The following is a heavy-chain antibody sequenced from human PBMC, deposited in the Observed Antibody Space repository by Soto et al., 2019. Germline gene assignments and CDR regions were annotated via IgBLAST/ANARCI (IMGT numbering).Heavy chain of an antibody. V-gene: IGHV4-30-4*01. CDR1: GGSISSGDYY. D-gene: IGHD4-17*01. J-gene: IGHJ2*01. CDR3: AREATVTPSWSFDL. CDR2: IYYSGST. Sequence: QVQLQESGPGLVKPSQTLSLTCTVSGGSISSGDYYWSWIRQPPGKGLEWIGYIYYSGSTYYNPSLKGRGTLSVDTSKNQFSLKLSSVTAADTAVYDCAREATVTPSWSFDLWGRGTLVTVSS.